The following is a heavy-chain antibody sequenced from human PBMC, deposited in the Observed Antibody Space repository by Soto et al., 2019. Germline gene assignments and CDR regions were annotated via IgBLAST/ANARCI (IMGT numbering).Heavy chain of an antibody. Sequence: QITLKESGPPLVKPTQTLTLTCAFSGLSLTTNGRSVGWVRQPPGKALEWLALIYWDDDKRYSTSLKSRLTITRDTSKNQVVLTMTTMDPVDTATYSCAHSSTDLNHAMDVWGQGTTVSVSS. J-gene: IGHJ6*02. V-gene: IGHV2-5*02. CDR1: GLSLTTNGRS. D-gene: IGHD3-3*01. CDR3: AHSSTDLNHAMDV. CDR2: IYWDDDK.